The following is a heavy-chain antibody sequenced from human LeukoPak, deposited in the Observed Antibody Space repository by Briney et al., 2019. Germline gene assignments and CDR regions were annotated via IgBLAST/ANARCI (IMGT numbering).Heavy chain of an antibody. V-gene: IGHV4-39*07. CDR3: AKTDYYYYYYMDV. J-gene: IGHJ6*03. CDR2: IYYSGST. D-gene: IGHD2-21*02. CDR1: GGSISSSSYY. Sequence: SETLSLTCTVSGGSISSSSYYWGWIRQPPGKGLEWIGSIYYSGSTYYNPSLKSRVTISVDTSKNQFSLKLSSVTAADTAVYYCAKTDYYYYYYMDVWGKGTTVTVSS.